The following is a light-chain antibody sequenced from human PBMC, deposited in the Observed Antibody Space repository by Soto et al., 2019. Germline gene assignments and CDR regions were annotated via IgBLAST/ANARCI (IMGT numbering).Light chain of an antibody. CDR3: TSYTTSSTQV. CDR1: SSDVGGYNY. V-gene: IGLV2-14*01. Sequence: QSAQTQPASVSGSPGQSITISCTGTSSDVGGYNYVSWYQHHPGKAPQLMIYEVSSRPSTVSSRFSGSKSGNTASLTISGLQAEDEADYYCTSYTTSSTQVFGGGTQLTVL. CDR2: EVS. J-gene: IGLJ3*02.